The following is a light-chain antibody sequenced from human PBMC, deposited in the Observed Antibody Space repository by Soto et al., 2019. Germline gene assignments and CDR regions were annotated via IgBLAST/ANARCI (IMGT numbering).Light chain of an antibody. CDR2: KAS. CDR3: QHYNSYSEA. V-gene: IGKV1-5*03. CDR1: QTISSW. Sequence: MTQSPSPLSGSVGDRVTITCRASQTISSWLAWYQQKPGKAPKLLIYKASTLKSGVPSRFSGSGSGTEFTLTISSLQPDDFATYYCQHYNSYSEAFGQGTKVDTK. J-gene: IGKJ1*01.